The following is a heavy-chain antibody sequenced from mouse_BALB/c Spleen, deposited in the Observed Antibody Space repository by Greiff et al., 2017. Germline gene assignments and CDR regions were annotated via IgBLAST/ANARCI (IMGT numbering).Heavy chain of an antibody. CDR2: ISSGGSYT. CDR3: TLITLDY. J-gene: IGHJ2*01. Sequence: EVQLQESGGGLVKPGGSLKLSCAASGFTFSSYTMSWVRQTPEKRLEWVATISSGGSYTYYPDSVKGRFTISRDNAKNTLYLQMSSLKSEDTAMYYCTLITLDYWGQGTTLTVSS. CDR1: GFTFSSYT. V-gene: IGHV5-6-4*01. D-gene: IGHD1-1*01.